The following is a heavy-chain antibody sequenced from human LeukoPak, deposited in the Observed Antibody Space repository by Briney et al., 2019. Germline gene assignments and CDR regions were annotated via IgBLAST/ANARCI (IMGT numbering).Heavy chain of an antibody. Sequence: ASVKVSCKASGYTFTTYSISWVRQAPGQGLEWMGWIIGYNGDTKYAQKFQGRVTMTADTSTSTAYMELRSLRSDDTATYYCARFYYDYIWGTYRYHYFDYWAQGTLVTVSS. D-gene: IGHD3-16*02. CDR1: GYTFTTYS. CDR2: IIGYNGDT. V-gene: IGHV1-18*01. CDR3: ARFYYDYIWGTYRYHYFDY. J-gene: IGHJ4*02.